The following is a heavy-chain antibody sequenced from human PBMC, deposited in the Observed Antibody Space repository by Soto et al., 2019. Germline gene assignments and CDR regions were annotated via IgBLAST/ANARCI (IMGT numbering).Heavy chain of an antibody. Sequence: SETLSRTCTVSAGSINSDGHYWSWTRQNPGKGLEWIGYIYYSGSTYYNTSLESRVSISIDTSKNHIFLKLRYVTAADTAVYYCAAFGLLWFGEPPADSDYWGQGTLVTAPQ. D-gene: IGHD3-10*01. CDR2: IYYSGST. CDR3: AAFGLLWFGEPPADSDY. J-gene: IGHJ4*02. CDR1: AGSINSDGHY. V-gene: IGHV4-31*03.